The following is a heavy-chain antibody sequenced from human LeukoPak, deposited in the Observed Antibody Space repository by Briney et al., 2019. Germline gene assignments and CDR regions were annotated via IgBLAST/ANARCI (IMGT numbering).Heavy chain of an antibody. CDR2: ISSSSSYI. CDR3: ARGEAAGWFDP. CDR1: GFTFSSYS. V-gene: IGHV3-21*01. J-gene: IGHJ5*02. Sequence: GGSLRLSCAASGFTFSSYSMNWVRQAPGKGLEWVSSISSSSSYIYYADSVKGRFTISGDNAKNSLYLRMNSLRAEDTAVYYCARGEAAGWFDPWGQGTLVTVSS.